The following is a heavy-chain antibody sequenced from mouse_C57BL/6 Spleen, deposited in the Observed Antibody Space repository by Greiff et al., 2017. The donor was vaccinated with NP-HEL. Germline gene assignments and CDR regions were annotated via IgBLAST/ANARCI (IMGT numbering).Heavy chain of an antibody. J-gene: IGHJ2*01. CDR1: GYTFTSYW. Sequence: QVQLQQPGAELVKPGASVKLSCKASGYTFTSYWLHWVKQRPGQGLEWIGMIHPNSGSTNYNEKFKSKATLTVDKSSSTAYMQLSSLTSEDSAVYYCAHYYGSLFDYWGQGTTLTVSS. CDR2: IHPNSGST. CDR3: AHYYGSLFDY. V-gene: IGHV1-64*01. D-gene: IGHD1-1*01.